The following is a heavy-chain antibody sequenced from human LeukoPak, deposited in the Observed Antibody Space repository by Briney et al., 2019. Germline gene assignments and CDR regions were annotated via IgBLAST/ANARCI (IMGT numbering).Heavy chain of an antibody. CDR3: ASGGVVTNPWGQYQFDY. D-gene: IGHD3-22*01. CDR1: GGSFNSYI. CDR2: IIPMLGTP. V-gene: IGHV1-69*08. J-gene: IGHJ4*02. Sequence: ASVKVSCKASGGSFNSYIISWVRQAPGQGLEWMGRIIPMLGTPNYAQKFQGRITIIADKSTNTASMELSSLRFEDTAVYYCASGGVVTNPWGQYQFDYWGQGTLVTVSS.